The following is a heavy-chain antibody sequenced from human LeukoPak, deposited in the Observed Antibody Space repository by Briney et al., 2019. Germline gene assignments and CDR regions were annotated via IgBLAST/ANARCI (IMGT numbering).Heavy chain of an antibody. CDR2: IYYSGST. J-gene: IGHJ4*02. CDR3: ARHSALWFGESSFDY. D-gene: IGHD3-10*01. CDR1: GGSISSYY. Sequence: PSETLSLTCTVSGGSISSYYWSWIRQPPGKGLEWIGYIYYSGSTNYNPSLKSRVTISVDTSKNQFSLKLSSVTAADTAVYYCARHSALWFGESSFDYWGQGTQVTVSS. V-gene: IGHV4-59*08.